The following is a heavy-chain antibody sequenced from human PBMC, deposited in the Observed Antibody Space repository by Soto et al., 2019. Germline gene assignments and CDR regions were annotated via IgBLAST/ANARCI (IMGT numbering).Heavy chain of an antibody. CDR3: ARGIATGQLDP. CDR1: EYTFTRYT. J-gene: IGHJ5*02. V-gene: IGHV1-3*01. D-gene: IGHD2-15*01. CDR2: INPDNGNT. Sequence: GASGKVCCEASEYTFTRYTMNWVLQAPGQRLEWMGWINPDNGNTKSSQKFQDRVIITRDTSASTAYMDLSSLRSEDTAVYYCARGIATGQLDPWGQGTLVTVSS.